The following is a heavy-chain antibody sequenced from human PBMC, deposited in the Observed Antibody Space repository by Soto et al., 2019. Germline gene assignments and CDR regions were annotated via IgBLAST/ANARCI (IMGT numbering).Heavy chain of an antibody. Sequence: PGGSLRLSCAASGFTFDDYAMHWVRQAPGKGLEWVSLISWDGGSTYYADSVKGRFTISRDNSKNSLYLQMNSLRAEDTALYYCAKDMVSGSYSNYSGMDVWGQGTTVTVSS. CDR3: AKDMVSGSYSNYSGMDV. V-gene: IGHV3-43D*04. J-gene: IGHJ6*02. CDR1: GFTFDDYA. D-gene: IGHD1-26*01. CDR2: ISWDGGST.